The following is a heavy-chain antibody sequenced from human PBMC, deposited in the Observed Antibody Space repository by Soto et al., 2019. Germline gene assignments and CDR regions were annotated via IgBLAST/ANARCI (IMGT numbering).Heavy chain of an antibody. CDR2: ISYDGSNK. D-gene: IGHD3-10*01. CDR3: ARDARVRTFDY. V-gene: IGHV3-30-3*01. CDR1: GFTFSSYA. J-gene: IGHJ4*02. Sequence: GGSLRLSCAASGFTFSSYAMHWVRQAPGKGLEWVAVISYDGSNKYYADSVKGRFTISRDNSKNTLYLQMNSLRAEDTAVYYCARDARVRTFDYWGQGTLDTVSS.